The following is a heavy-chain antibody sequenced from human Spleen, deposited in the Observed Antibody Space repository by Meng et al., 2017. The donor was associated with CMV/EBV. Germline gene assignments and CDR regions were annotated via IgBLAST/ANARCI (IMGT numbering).Heavy chain of an antibody. Sequence: SETLSLTCTVSGGSVSSGIYYWSWIRQPPGKGLEWIGYIYYSGSTNYNPSLKSRVTISLDTSKNQFSLKLSSVTAADTAVYYCARDKYCSGGSCYYRAYYFDYWGQGTLVTVSS. D-gene: IGHD2-15*01. CDR3: ARDKYCSGGSCYYRAYYFDY. J-gene: IGHJ4*02. V-gene: IGHV4-61*01. CDR2: IYYSGST. CDR1: GGSVSSGIYY.